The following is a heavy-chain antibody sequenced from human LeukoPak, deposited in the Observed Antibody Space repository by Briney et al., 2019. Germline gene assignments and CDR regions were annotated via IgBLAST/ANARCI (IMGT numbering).Heavy chain of an antibody. CDR3: AKDVGPGIAAAGTFLGFDY. Sequence: GGSLRLSCAADGFTFSSYGMRWVRQAAGKGLGWVAVISYDGSNKYYADSVKGRFTISRDNSKNTLYLQMNSLRAEDTAVYYCAKDVGPGIAAAGTFLGFDYWGQGTLVTVSS. CDR2: ISYDGSNK. CDR1: GFTFSSYG. J-gene: IGHJ4*02. D-gene: IGHD6-13*01. V-gene: IGHV3-30*18.